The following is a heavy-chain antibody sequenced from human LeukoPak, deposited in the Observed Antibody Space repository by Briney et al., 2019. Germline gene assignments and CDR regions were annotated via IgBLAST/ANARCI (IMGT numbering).Heavy chain of an antibody. CDR3: ARSHYYDSSGPFDY. D-gene: IGHD3-22*01. CDR1: GYTFTSYD. V-gene: IGHV1-8*01. Sequence: ASVKVSCKASGYTFTSYDINWVRQATGQGLEWMGWMNPNSGNTGYAQKLQGRVTMTRNTSISTAYMELSSLRSEDTAVYYCARSHYYDSSGPFDYWGQGTLVTVSS. CDR2: MNPNSGNT. J-gene: IGHJ4*02.